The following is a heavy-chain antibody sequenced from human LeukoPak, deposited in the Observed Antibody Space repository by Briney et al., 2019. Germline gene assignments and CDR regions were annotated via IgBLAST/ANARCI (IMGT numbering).Heavy chain of an antibody. V-gene: IGHV3-74*01. Sequence: GGSLRLSCAAYGFTFSSYWMHWVRQAPGKGLVWVSRINSDGSSTSYADSVKGRFAISRDNAKNTLYLQMNSLRAEDTAVYYCASSSIAARHPLDYWGQGTLVTVSS. CDR2: INSDGSST. D-gene: IGHD6-6*01. CDR1: GFTFSSYW. J-gene: IGHJ4*02. CDR3: ASSSIAARHPLDY.